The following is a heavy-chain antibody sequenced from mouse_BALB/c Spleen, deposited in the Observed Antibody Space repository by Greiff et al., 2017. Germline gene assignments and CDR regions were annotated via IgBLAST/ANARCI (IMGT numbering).Heavy chain of an antibody. CDR2: ISTYYGDA. V-gene: IGHV1S137*01. D-gene: IGHD2-14*01. CDR3: ARQAYYRFYWYFDV. CDR1: GYTFTDYA. J-gene: IGHJ1*01. Sequence: VHLVESGAELVRPGVSVKISCKGSGYTFTDYAMHWVKQSHAKSLEWIGVISTYYGDASYNQKFKGKATMTVDKSSSTAYMELRSLTSEDTAVYYCARQAYYRFYWYFDVWGAGTTVTVSS.